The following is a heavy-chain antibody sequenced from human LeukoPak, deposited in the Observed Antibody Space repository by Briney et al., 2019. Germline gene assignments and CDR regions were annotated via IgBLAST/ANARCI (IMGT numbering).Heavy chain of an antibody. CDR2: INPSGGST. CDR3: ARGRPIAITMVRGAQIDY. D-gene: IGHD3-10*01. J-gene: IGHJ4*02. CDR1: GYTFTSYY. V-gene: IGHV1-46*01. Sequence: GASVKVSCKASGYTFTSYYMHWVRQAPGQGLEWMGIINPSGGSTSYAQKFQGRVTMTRDTSTSTVYIELSSLRSEDTAVYYCARGRPIAITMVRGAQIDYWGQGTLVTVPS.